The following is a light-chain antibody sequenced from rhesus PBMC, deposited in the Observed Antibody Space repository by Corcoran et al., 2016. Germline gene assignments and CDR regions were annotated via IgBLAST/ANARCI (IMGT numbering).Light chain of an antibody. Sequence: DILMTQSPSSLSASVGDTVTITCRASQAISRWLAWYQQKPGKAPILLIQKASSLQSGVPSMFSGSGSGTDFTLTISGLQSEDFARYFCLQYNTIPWTFGQGTKVEIK. CDR1: QAISRW. CDR2: KAS. CDR3: LQYNTIPWT. J-gene: IGKJ1*01. V-gene: IGKV1-22*01.